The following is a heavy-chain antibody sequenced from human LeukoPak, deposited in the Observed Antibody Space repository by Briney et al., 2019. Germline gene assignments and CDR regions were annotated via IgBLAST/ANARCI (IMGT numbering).Heavy chain of an antibody. CDR1: GYTFTSYA. D-gene: IGHD6-19*01. CDR2: INAGNGNT. J-gene: IGHJ4*02. V-gene: IGHV1-3*01. CDR3: ARVTRQWLVIFDY. Sequence: ASVKVSCKASGYTFTSYAMHWVRQAPGQRLEWMGWINAGNGNTKYSQKFQGRVTITRDTSASAAYMELSSLRSEDTAVYYCARVTRQWLVIFDYWGQGTLVTVSS.